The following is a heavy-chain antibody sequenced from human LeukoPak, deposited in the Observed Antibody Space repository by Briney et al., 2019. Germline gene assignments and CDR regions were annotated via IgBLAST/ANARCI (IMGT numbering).Heavy chain of an antibody. J-gene: IGHJ4*02. CDR3: TTVRPYGGILDY. V-gene: IGHV3-15*01. Sequence: PGGSLRLSCAASGFTFSNAWMSWVRQAPGEGREWVGRIKRKTDGGTTDYAAPGKGRFTISRDDSNNTLYLQMNSLKTEDTAVYYCTTVRPYGGILDYWGQGTLVTVSS. D-gene: IGHD4-23*01. CDR2: IKRKTDGGTT. CDR1: GFTFSNAW.